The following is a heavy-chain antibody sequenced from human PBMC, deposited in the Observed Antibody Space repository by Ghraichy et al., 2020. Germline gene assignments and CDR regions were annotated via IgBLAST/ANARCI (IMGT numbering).Heavy chain of an antibody. CDR1: DDSINNYY. J-gene: IGHJ2*01. D-gene: IGHD3-22*01. V-gene: IGHV4-59*01. CDR2: IYHSGVT. Sequence: SETLSLTCTVSDDSINNYYWSWIRQTPGKGLEWIAYIYHSGVTHYNPSLKSRVAISADTSKNQFSLKLTSVTAADTAMYYCARNMGYYDSAGYYYWHFDLWGRGTLVTVSS. CDR3: ARNMGYYDSAGYYYWHFDL.